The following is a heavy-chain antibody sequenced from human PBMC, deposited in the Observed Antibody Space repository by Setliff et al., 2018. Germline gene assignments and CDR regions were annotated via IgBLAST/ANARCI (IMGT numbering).Heavy chain of an antibody. Sequence: ASVKVSCKASGYTFTIYAIHWVRQAPGQRPEWMGWIDAGSDKTRYSPKFQGWVTMTRDTSISTAYMELSRLRSDDTAVYYCARALGATITHFDYWGQGTLVTVSS. CDR3: ARALGATITHFDY. CDR2: IDAGSDKT. D-gene: IGHD1-26*01. CDR1: GYTFTIYA. V-gene: IGHV1-3*01. J-gene: IGHJ4*02.